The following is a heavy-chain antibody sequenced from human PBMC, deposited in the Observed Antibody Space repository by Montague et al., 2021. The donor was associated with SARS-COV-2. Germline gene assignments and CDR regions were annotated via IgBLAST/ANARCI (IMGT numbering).Heavy chain of an antibody. D-gene: IGHD4-11*01. CDR2: VYYSGST. CDR1: GGSISSGGYY. CDR3: ARRTSGTVDFSMVSMYYFDN. J-gene: IGHJ4*02. V-gene: IGHV4-39*01. Sequence: SETLSLTCNVSGGSISSGGYYWDWIRQPSGKGLEWIGSVYYSGSTYYNPHLKSRVTISVVRSKNQFSLKLSSVTAADTALYYCARRTSGTVDFSMVSMYYFDNWGQGALVTVSS.